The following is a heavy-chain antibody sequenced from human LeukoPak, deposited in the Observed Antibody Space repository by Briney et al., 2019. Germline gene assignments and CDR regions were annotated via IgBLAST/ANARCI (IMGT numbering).Heavy chain of an antibody. CDR2: IYYSGST. Sequence: SETLSLTCTVSGGSISSYYWSWIRQPPGKGLEWIGSIYYSGSTYYNPSLKSRVTISVDTSKNQFSLKLSSVTAADTAVYYCARHMLHMGAWGQGTLVTVSS. V-gene: IGHV4-39*01. CDR1: GGSISSYY. CDR3: ARHMLHMGA. D-gene: IGHD2-21*01. J-gene: IGHJ5*02.